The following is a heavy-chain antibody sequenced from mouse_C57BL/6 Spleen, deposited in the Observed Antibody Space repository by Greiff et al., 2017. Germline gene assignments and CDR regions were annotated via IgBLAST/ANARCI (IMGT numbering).Heavy chain of an antibody. CDR3: AKGGLRQAYAMDY. CDR1: GFSLTSYG. Sequence: VKLVESGPGLVQPSQSLSITCTVSGFSLTSYGVHWVRQPPGKGLEWLGVIWSGGSTDYNAAFISRLSISKDNSKSQVFFKMNSLQADDTAIYYCAKGGLRQAYAMDYWGQGTSVTVSS. CDR2: IWSGGST. D-gene: IGHD2-4*01. J-gene: IGHJ4*01. V-gene: IGHV2-4*01.